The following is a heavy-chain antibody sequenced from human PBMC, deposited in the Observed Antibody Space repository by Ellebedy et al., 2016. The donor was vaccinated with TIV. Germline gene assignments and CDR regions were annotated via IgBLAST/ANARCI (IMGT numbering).Heavy chain of an antibody. CDR3: SKGGSIAVAGNANN. V-gene: IGHV3-30-3*01. D-gene: IGHD6-19*01. CDR1: GFTFSTYA. J-gene: IGHJ4*02. Sequence: GESLKISCAASGFTFSTYAVHWVRQAPDKGLEWVAVISSDGSSKYYADSVKGRFTIYRDNSKNTLYLQMNSLRAEDTAVYYCSKGGSIAVAGNANNWGQGTLVTVSS. CDR2: ISSDGSSK.